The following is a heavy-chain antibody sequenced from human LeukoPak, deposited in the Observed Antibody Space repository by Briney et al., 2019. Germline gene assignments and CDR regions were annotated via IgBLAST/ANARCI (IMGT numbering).Heavy chain of an antibody. D-gene: IGHD1-26*01. Sequence: SETLSLTCTVSSGSISGHYWSWVRQPPGKGLEWIAYIYYSGGTKYNPSLKSRVTISVDTSKNQFSLKLSSVTAADTAVYYCARHAQFPYSGSFDYWGQGTLVTVSS. J-gene: IGHJ4*02. V-gene: IGHV4-59*08. CDR3: ARHAQFPYSGSFDY. CDR1: SGSISGHY. CDR2: IYYSGGT.